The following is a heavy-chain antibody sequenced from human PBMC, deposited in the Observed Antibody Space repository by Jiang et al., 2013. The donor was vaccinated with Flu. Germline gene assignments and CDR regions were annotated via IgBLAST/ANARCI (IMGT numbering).Heavy chain of an antibody. J-gene: IGHJ3*02. CDR1: GYTFTSYA. CDR2: INAGNGNT. CDR3: ARSPYDYYDSPGPLHAFDI. Sequence: EVKKPGASVKVSCKASGYTFTSYAMHWVRQAPGQRLEWMGWINAGNGNTKYSQKFQGRVTITRDTSASTAYMELSSLRSEDTAVYYCARSPYDYYDSPGPLHAFDIWGQGTMVTVSS. D-gene: IGHD3-22*01. V-gene: IGHV1-3*01.